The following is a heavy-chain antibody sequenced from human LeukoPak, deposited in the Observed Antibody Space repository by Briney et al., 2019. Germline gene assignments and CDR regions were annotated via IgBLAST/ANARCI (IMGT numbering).Heavy chain of an antibody. V-gene: IGHV3-7*01. CDR2: IKQDGSEK. CDR1: GFTFSSYW. J-gene: IGHJ4*02. CDR3: ARSDGWCPDY. Sequence: GGSLRLSCAASGFTFSSYWMNWVRQAPGKGLEWVANIKQDGSEKNYVDSVKGRFTISRDNAKNSLYLQMDSLRAEDSAVYYCARSDGWCPDYWGRGTLVTVSS. D-gene: IGHD6-19*01.